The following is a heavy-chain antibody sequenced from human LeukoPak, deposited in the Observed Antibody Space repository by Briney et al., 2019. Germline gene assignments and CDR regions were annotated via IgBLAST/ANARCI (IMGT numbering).Heavy chain of an antibody. CDR3: AKDSHWIFDD. Sequence: PGGTLRLSCAASGFTFTTYGMNWVRQAPGKGLEWVSGIGGSGTRTYYADSVKGRFTISRDNSKNTLYLQMNSLRDEDTAVYYCAKDSHWIFDDWGQGTLVTVSS. D-gene: IGHD2-2*03. CDR2: IGGSGTRT. J-gene: IGHJ4*02. V-gene: IGHV3-23*01. CDR1: GFTFTTYG.